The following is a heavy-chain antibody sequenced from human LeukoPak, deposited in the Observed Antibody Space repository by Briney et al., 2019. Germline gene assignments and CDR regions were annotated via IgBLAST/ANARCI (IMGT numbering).Heavy chain of an antibody. CDR1: GFTFSSFA. J-gene: IGHJ4*02. V-gene: IGHV3-23*01. D-gene: IGHD3-10*01. CDR3: AKDLAVNMVRGVMFPPDY. Sequence: GGSLRLSCAASGFTFSSFAMSWVRQAPGKGLEWVSAISGSGGSTYYADSVKGRFTISRDNSKNTLYLQMNSLRDEDTAVYYCAKDLAVNMVRGVMFPPDYWGQGTLVTVSS. CDR2: ISGSGGST.